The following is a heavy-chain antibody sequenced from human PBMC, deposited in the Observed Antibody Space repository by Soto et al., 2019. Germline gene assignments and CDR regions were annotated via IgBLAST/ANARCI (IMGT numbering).Heavy chain of an antibody. V-gene: IGHV3-30-3*01. J-gene: IGHJ4*02. CDR3: ARDPALAGSRYLDY. D-gene: IGHD6-19*01. CDR1: GFTFSSYA. Sequence: QVHLVESGGGVVQPGRSLRLSCAASGFTFSSYAMHWVRQAPGKGLEWVAVLSYDGGNKYYADSVKGRFTISRDNSKSTLYLQVNRRRADDTAVYYCARDPALAGSRYLDYWGQGTLVTVSS. CDR2: LSYDGGNK.